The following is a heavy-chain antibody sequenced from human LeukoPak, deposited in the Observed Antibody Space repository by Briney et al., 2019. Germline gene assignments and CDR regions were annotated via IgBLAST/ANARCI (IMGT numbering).Heavy chain of an antibody. J-gene: IGHJ4*02. CDR1: GCVLSHLW. CDR3: ARRAAAPYCFDF. Sequence: PGGSLTLSCAGSGCVLSHLWMNWVRQAPGKGLEWVSYISGSSGAIYYADSVKGRFTISRDNAKNSLYLQMNSLRAEDTAVYYCARRAAAPYCFDFWGQGALVTVSS. CDR2: ISGSSGAI. V-gene: IGHV3-48*01. D-gene: IGHD6-13*01.